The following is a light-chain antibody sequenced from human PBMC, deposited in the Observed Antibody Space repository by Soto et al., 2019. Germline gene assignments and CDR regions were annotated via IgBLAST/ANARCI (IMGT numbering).Light chain of an antibody. CDR3: QPLNAYPLT. CDR2: GAS. CDR1: QGTSSY. Sequence: EIQLTQSPSFLSASVGDRFTITCMASQGTSSYLAWFQQKPGRAPKLLIYGASTLQSGVPARFSGSGSGTDFTLTISNLQPEDFATYYCQPLNAYPLTVGPGTRLEIK. V-gene: IGKV1-9*01. J-gene: IGKJ5*01.